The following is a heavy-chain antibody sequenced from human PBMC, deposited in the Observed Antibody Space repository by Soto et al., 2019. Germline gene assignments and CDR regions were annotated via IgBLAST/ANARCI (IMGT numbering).Heavy chain of an antibody. D-gene: IGHD5-12*01. V-gene: IGHV4-30-2*01. CDR1: GGSISSGGYS. CDR2: IYHSGGT. Sequence: SETLSLTCAVSGGSISSGGYSWSWIRQPPGKGLEWIGYIYHSGGTYYNPSLKSRVTVSVDRSKNQFSLKLSSVTAADTAVYYCARGSYSGYDFVFDIWGQGTMVTVSS. CDR3: ARGSYSGYDFVFDI. J-gene: IGHJ3*02.